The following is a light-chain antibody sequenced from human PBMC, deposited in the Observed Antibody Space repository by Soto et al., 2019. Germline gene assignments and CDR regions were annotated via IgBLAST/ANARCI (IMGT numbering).Light chain of an antibody. J-gene: IGKJ1*01. Sequence: SVLIQSAGTLSWSRGERATLSSRARQSVSNHYLACYQPKPGQAPSLXXYGASTRATGIPDSSSGSSSGTNYILTISSLEFADSAVYYCQQYGSSPPWTFGQGTQV. V-gene: IGKV3-20*01. CDR2: GAS. CDR3: QQYGSSPPWT. CDR1: QSVSNHY.